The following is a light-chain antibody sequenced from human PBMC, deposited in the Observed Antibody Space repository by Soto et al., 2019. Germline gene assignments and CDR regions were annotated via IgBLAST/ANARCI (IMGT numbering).Light chain of an antibody. CDR2: AAS. V-gene: IGKV1-39*01. CDR3: QQSYSTPQT. J-gene: IGKJ1*01. Sequence: DSQMTQSKSSLSASVGDRVTITCRASQSISSYLTWYQHQPGKAPKLLIYAASSLQSGVPSRFSGSGSGTDFTLTISSLQPEDFATYYCQQSYSTPQTFGQGTKVDIK. CDR1: QSISSY.